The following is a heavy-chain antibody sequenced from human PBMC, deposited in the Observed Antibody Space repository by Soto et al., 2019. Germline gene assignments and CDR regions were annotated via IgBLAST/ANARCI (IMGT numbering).Heavy chain of an antibody. CDR1: GFTFSSYS. CDR2: ISSSSSYI. J-gene: IGHJ4*02. V-gene: IGHV3-21*01. D-gene: IGHD6-13*01. CDR3: ASTSSSWYREDY. Sequence: PGGSLRLSCAASGFTFSSYSMNWVRQAPGKGLEWVSSISSSSSYIYYADSVKGRFTISRDNAKNSLYLQMNSLRVEDTAVYYCASTSSSWYREDYWGQGTLVTVSS.